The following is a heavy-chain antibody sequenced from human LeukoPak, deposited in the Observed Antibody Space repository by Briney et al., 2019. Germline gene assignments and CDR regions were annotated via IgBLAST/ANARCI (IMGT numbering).Heavy chain of an antibody. Sequence: SETLSLTCTVSGGSISSGGYYWSWIRQHRGKGLEWIGYIYYSGSTYYNPSLKSRVTISVDTSKNQFSLKLSSVTAADTAVYYCAREDRNPDAFDIWGQGTMVTVSS. CDR3: AREDRNPDAFDI. J-gene: IGHJ3*02. D-gene: IGHD1-14*01. V-gene: IGHV4-31*03. CDR1: GGSISSGGYY. CDR2: IYYSGST.